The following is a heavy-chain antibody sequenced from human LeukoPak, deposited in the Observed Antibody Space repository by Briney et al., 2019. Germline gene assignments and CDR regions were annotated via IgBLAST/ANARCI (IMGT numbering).Heavy chain of an antibody. CDR1: GGSISSSSYY. D-gene: IGHD3-3*01. J-gene: IGHJ4*02. V-gene: IGHV4-39*01. CDR2: IYYSGST. CDR3: ARVNVLRFLEWGSSYYFDY. Sequence: SETLSLTCTVSGGSISSSSYYWGWIRQPPGKGLEWIGSIYYSGSTYYNPSLKSRVTISVDTSKNQFSLKLSSVTAADTAVYYCARVNVLRFLEWGSSYYFDYWGQGTLVTVSS.